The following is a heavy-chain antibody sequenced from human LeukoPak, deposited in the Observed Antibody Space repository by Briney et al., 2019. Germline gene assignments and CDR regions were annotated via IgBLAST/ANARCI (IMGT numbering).Heavy chain of an antibody. J-gene: IGHJ4*02. V-gene: IGHV4-4*02. CDR3: ARDLVDIAVAGTGGY. CDR1: GGSISSSNW. Sequence: SETLSLTCAVSGGSISSSNWWSWVRQPPGKGLEWIGEIYHSGSTNYNPSLKSRVTISVDKPKNQFSLKLSSVTAADTAVYYCARDLVDIAVAGTGGYWGQGTLVTVSS. D-gene: IGHD6-19*01. CDR2: IYHSGST.